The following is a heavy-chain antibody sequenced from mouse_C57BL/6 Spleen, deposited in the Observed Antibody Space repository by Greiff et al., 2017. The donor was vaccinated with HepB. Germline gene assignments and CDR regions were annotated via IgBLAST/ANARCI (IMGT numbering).Heavy chain of an antibody. Sequence: EVKLVESGGGLVKPGGSLKLSCAASGFTFSDYGMHWVRQAPEKGLEWVAYISSGSSTIYYADTVKGRFTISRDNAKNTLFLQRTSLRSEDTAMYYCAKLGAQGYWGQGTTLTVSS. V-gene: IGHV5-17*01. D-gene: IGHD3-1*01. CDR2: ISSGSSTI. J-gene: IGHJ2*01. CDR1: GFTFSDYG. CDR3: AKLGAQGY.